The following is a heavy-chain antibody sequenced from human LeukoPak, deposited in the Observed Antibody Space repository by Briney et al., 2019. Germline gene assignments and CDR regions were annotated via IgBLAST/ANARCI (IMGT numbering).Heavy chain of an antibody. CDR3: ARDYKYSSSWYYFDY. J-gene: IGHJ4*02. Sequence: ASVKASCKASGYTFTSYAMHWVRQAPGQRLEWMGWINAGNGNTKYSQKFQGRVTITRDTSASTAYMELSSLRSEDTAVYYCARDYKYSSSWYYFDYWGQGTLVTVSS. CDR2: INAGNGNT. CDR1: GYTFTSYA. V-gene: IGHV1-3*01. D-gene: IGHD6-13*01.